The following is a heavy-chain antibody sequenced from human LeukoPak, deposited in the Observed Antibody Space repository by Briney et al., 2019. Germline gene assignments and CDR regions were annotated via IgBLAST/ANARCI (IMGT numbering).Heavy chain of an antibody. J-gene: IGHJ3*02. Sequence: GESLKISCKGSGYTFTSYWIGWVRQMPGKGLEWMGIIYPGDSDTRYSPSFQGQVTISADKSISTAYLQWGSLKASDTAMYYCARQSIVATIRAFDIWGQGTMVTVSS. D-gene: IGHD5-12*01. CDR1: GYTFTSYW. V-gene: IGHV5-51*01. CDR3: ARQSIVATIRAFDI. CDR2: IYPGDSDT.